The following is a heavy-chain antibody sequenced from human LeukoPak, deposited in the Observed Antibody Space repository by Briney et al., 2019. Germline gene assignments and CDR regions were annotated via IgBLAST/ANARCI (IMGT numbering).Heavy chain of an antibody. D-gene: IGHD1-1*01. CDR3: AREVVGGWNVKGHY. Sequence: GSLRLSCAASGFTFSNAWMSWVRQPPGKGLEWIGEINHSGSTNYNPSLKSRVTISVDTSKNQFSLKLSSVTAADTAVYYCAREVVGGWNVKGHYWGQGTLVTVSS. CDR1: GFTFSNAW. CDR2: INHSGST. V-gene: IGHV4-4*02. J-gene: IGHJ4*02.